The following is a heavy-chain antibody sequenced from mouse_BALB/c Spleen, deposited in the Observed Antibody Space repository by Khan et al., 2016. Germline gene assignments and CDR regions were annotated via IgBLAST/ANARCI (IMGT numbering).Heavy chain of an antibody. J-gene: IGHJ1*01. D-gene: IGHD2-2*01. CDR1: GFTFTDYY. Sequence: EVALVESGGGLVQPGGSLRLSCATSGFTFTDYYMSWVRQPPGKALEWLGFIRNKANGYTTEYSASVKGRFTISRDNSQSNLYLQMNTLKAQDSATYYCAGLGWLRRDGYFAVWGAGTTVTVSA. CDR3: AGLGWLRRDGYFAV. V-gene: IGHV7-3*02. CDR2: IRNKANGYTT.